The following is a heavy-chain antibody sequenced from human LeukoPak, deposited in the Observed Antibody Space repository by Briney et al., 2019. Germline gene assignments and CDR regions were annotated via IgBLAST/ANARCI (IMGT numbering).Heavy chain of an antibody. CDR1: GFTFSKCA. V-gene: IGHV3-23*01. CDR3: AQGAISGVDGTWFAS. CDR2: ISGSGVRA. D-gene: IGHD3-3*01. J-gene: IGHJ5*01. Sequence: GGSLRLSCAASGFTFSKCAMTWVRQAPGKGLEWGSSISGSGVRAFYADSVKGRFTISRDNSKDTLYLQMNSLRGEDTAQYYCAQGAISGVDGTWFASWGQGTLVFVSS.